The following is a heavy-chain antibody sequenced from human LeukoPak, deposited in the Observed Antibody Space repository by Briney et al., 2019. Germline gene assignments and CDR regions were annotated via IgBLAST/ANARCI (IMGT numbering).Heavy chain of an antibody. D-gene: IGHD3-10*01. J-gene: IGHJ6*03. CDR3: TTDRVLLWFGELLSGSMYV. V-gene: IGHV3-15*01. Sequence: GGSLRLSCAASGFTFSNAWMSWVRQAPGKGLEWVGRIKSKTDGGTTDYAAPVKGRFTISRDDSKNTLYLQMNSLKTEDTAVYYCTTDRVLLWFGELLSGSMYVWGKGTTVTVSS. CDR1: GFTFSNAW. CDR2: IKSKTDGGTT.